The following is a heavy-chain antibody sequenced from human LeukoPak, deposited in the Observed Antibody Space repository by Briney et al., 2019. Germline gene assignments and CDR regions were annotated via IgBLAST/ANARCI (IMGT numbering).Heavy chain of an antibody. CDR3: AREPSNRDWYFDL. Sequence: EPGVSLRLSCAASGVTFSTYWMSWVRQAPGKGLEWVANIKQDGSEKYYVDSVKGRFTISRDNAKNSLYLQMSGLRAEDTAVYYCAREPSNRDWYFDLWGRGTLVTVSS. V-gene: IGHV3-7*01. CDR1: GVTFSTYW. J-gene: IGHJ2*01. CDR2: IKQDGSEK. D-gene: IGHD1-14*01.